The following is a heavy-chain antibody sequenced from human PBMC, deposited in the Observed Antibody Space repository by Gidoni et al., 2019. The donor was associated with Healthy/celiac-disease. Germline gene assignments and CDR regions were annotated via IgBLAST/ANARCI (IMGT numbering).Heavy chain of an antibody. CDR2: IIPIFGTA. D-gene: IGHD6-19*01. Sequence: QVQLVQSGAEVKKPGSSVQVSCKASGGTFSSYAISWVRQAPGQGLEWMGGIIPIFGTANYAQKFQGRVTITADESTSTAYMELSSLRSEDTAVYYCARDRYSSGWPYFDYWGQGTLVTVSS. V-gene: IGHV1-69*01. J-gene: IGHJ4*02. CDR3: ARDRYSSGWPYFDY. CDR1: GGTFSSYA.